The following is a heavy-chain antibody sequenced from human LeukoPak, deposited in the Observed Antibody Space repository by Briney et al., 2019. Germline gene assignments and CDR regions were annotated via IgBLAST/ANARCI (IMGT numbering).Heavy chain of an antibody. D-gene: IGHD3-10*01. Sequence: PGGSLRLSCVVSGFTFSGHGMHWVRQAPGKGLEWVAVISHDGSNKYYADSVEGRFTISRDNSKNTLYLQMNSLRAEDTAVYYCAKVYYYGSGSYYRLDYWGQGTLVTVSS. J-gene: IGHJ4*02. V-gene: IGHV3-30*18. CDR1: GFTFSGHG. CDR2: ISHDGSNK. CDR3: AKVYYYGSGSYYRLDY.